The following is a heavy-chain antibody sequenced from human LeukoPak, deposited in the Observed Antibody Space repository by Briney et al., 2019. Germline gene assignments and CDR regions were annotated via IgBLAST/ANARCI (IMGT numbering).Heavy chain of an antibody. CDR3: ARSIGSPTTVEWGINDAFDI. V-gene: IGHV3-23*01. Sequence: GGSLRLSCAASGFTFSSFAMSWVRQAPGKGLEWVSTVSGGGSTYYADSVKGRFTISRDNSKDTLYLQLNSLRAEDTAVYYCARSIGSPTTVEWGINDAFDIWGQGTMVTVSS. J-gene: IGHJ3*02. CDR2: VSGGGST. CDR1: GFTFSSFA. D-gene: IGHD4-23*01.